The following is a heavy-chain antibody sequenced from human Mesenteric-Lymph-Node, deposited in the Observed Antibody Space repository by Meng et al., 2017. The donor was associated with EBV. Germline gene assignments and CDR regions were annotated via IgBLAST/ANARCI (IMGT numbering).Heavy chain of an antibody. J-gene: IGHJ4*02. V-gene: IGHV3-11*01. Sequence: QVQLVESGGGLVKPGGSLRLFCAASGFTFSDYFMSWIRQAPGKGLEWVSHISNSGSTIYYADSVKGRFTISRDNAKNSVYLQMNSLRAEDTAVYYCARDVNTYGPIDFWGQGTLVTVSS. CDR1: GFTFSDYF. D-gene: IGHD5-18*01. CDR3: ARDVNTYGPIDF. CDR2: ISNSGSTI.